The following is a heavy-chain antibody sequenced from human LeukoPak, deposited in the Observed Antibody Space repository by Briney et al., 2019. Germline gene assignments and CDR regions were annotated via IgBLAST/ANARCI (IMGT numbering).Heavy chain of an antibody. CDR3: ARVGGRYCSSTSCYALGAFDI. V-gene: IGHV4-34*01. D-gene: IGHD2-2*01. J-gene: IGHJ3*02. Sequence: SETLSLTCAVYGGSFSGYYWSWIRQPPGRGLEWIGEISHSGSTNYNPSLKSRVTMSVDTSKNQFSLKLSSVTAADTAVYYCARVGGRYCSSTSCYALGAFDIWGQGTMVTVSS. CDR1: GGSFSGYY. CDR2: ISHSGST.